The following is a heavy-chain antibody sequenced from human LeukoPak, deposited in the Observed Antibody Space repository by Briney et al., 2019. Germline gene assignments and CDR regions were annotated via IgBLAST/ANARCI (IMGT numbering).Heavy chain of an antibody. D-gene: IGHD5-12*01. V-gene: IGHV3-30*04. CDR2: ISIDGSEK. J-gene: IGHJ4*02. CDR3: ANPQSRGYDYLDY. CDR1: GFTFSGSA. Sequence: GGSLKLSCAASGFTFSGSAMHWVRQAPGKGLEWVAVISIDGSEKYYADSVKGRFTISRDNSKNTLYLQMNSLRGDDTAVYYCANPQSRGYDYLDYWGQGTLVTVSS.